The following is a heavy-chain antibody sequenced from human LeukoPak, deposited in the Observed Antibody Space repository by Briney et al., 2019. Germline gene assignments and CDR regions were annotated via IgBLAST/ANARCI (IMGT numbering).Heavy chain of an antibody. CDR3: AGGGYSSGWYSSPDY. CDR2: ISDSGTSP. CDR1: GLTFRGYH. D-gene: IGHD6-19*01. J-gene: IGHJ4*02. Sequence: GGSLRLSCSASGLTFRGYHMSWIRQAPGKGLEWVSYISDSGTSPYYADSVKGRFTISRDNAKNSLYLQMNSLRVEDTAMYYCAGGGYSSGWYSSPDYWGQGTLVTVSS. V-gene: IGHV3-11*01.